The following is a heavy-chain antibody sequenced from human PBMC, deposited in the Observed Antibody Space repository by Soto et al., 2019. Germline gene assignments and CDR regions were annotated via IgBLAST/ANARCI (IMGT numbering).Heavy chain of an antibody. V-gene: IGHV4-34*01. CDR2: INHSGST. CDR1: GGSFSGFF. Sequence: SETLSLTCAVFGGSFSGFFWTWFRQPPGKGLEWIGEINHSGSTNYNPSLKSRVTISEDTSKNQFSLKLNSVTAADTAVYYCATKSLMYNSGWYENDAFDIWGHGTMVTVSS. CDR3: ATKSLMYNSGWYENDAFDI. J-gene: IGHJ3*02. D-gene: IGHD6-19*01.